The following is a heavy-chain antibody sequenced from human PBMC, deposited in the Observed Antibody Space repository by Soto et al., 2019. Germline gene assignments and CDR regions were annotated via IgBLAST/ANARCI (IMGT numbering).Heavy chain of an antibody. Sequence: GGSLRLSCAASGFTFSSYGMHWVRQAPDKGLEWVAVISYDGSNKYYADSVKGRFTISRDNSKNTLYLQMNSLRAEDTAVYYCAKGSVSSGYHSNFDYWGQGTLVTVSS. CDR3: AKGSVSSGYHSNFDY. CDR1: GFTFSSYG. D-gene: IGHD5-12*01. V-gene: IGHV3-30*18. J-gene: IGHJ4*02. CDR2: ISYDGSNK.